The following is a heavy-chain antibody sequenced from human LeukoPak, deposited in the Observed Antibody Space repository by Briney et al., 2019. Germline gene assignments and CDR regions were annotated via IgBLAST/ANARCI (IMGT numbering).Heavy chain of an antibody. Sequence: PGGSLRLSCEASGFTFSSYEMNWVRQAPGKGLEWISFITSSGSPIYYADSVKGRFTISRDNAKNSLYLQMNSLRAEDTAIYYCARGTYYYDSSGYYSFDYWGQGTLVTVSS. CDR1: GFTFSSYE. CDR2: ITSSGSPI. J-gene: IGHJ4*02. D-gene: IGHD3-22*01. CDR3: ARGTYYYDSSGYYSFDY. V-gene: IGHV3-48*03.